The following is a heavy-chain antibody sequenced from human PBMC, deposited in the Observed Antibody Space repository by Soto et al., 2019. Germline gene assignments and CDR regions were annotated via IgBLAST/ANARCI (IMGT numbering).Heavy chain of an antibody. CDR3: ATTQGWGLRGETYYYGMAV. CDR1: GFTFSSYS. CDR2: ISSSSSTI. D-gene: IGHD3-10*01. Sequence: HPGWSLRLSCAASGFTFSSYSMNWVRQAPGKGLEWVSYISSSSSTIYYADSVKGRFTISRDNAKNSLYLQMNSLRDENTAVYYCATTQGWGLRGETYYYGMAVRGQGTTGT. V-gene: IGHV3-48*02. J-gene: IGHJ6*02.